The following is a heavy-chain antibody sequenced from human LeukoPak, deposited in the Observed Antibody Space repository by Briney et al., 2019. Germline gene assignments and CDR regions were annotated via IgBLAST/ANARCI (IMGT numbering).Heavy chain of an antibody. CDR3: ASVGSKRSYYDFWSGYSPFDY. Sequence: SETLSLTCTVSGYSISSGYYWGWIRQPPGKGLEWIGSTYHSGSTYYNPSLKSRVTISVDTSKNQFSLKLSSVTAADTAVYYCASVGSKRSYYDFWSGYSPFDYWGQGTLVTVSS. CDR2: TYHSGST. V-gene: IGHV4-38-2*02. J-gene: IGHJ4*02. CDR1: GYSISSGYY. D-gene: IGHD3-3*01.